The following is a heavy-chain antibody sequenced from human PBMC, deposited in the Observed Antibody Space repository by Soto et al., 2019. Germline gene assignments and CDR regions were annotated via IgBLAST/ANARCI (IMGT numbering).Heavy chain of an antibody. J-gene: IGHJ3*02. Sequence: PSETLSLTCTVSGGSISSYYWSWIRQPPGKGLEWIGYIYYSGSTNYNPSLKSRVTISVDTSKNQFSLKLSSVTAADTAVYYCARGITMVREVINAFDIWGQGTMVTVSS. V-gene: IGHV4-59*01. CDR1: GGSISSYY. D-gene: IGHD3-10*01. CDR3: ARGITMVREVINAFDI. CDR2: IYYSGST.